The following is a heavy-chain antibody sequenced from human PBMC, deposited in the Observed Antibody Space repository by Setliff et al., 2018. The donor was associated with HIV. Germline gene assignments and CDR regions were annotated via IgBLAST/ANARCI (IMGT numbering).Heavy chain of an antibody. D-gene: IGHD4-17*01. CDR2: ISTSGTT. CDR1: GGSITTGSYY. V-gene: IGHV4-61*09. CDR3: ARSVTFLVDWFDP. Sequence: SETLSLTCTVSGGSITTGSYYWTWIRQPAGKGLEWIGHISTSGTTNYNRSLKSRVTISVDTSKNQFSLKLTSVTAADTAVYYCARSVTFLVDWFDPWGRGTLVTVSS. J-gene: IGHJ5*02.